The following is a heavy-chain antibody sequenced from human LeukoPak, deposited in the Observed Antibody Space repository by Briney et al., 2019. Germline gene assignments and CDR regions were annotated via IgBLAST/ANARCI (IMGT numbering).Heavy chain of an antibody. Sequence: SETLSLTCAVYGGSFSGYYWSWIRQPPGKGLGWIGEINHSGSTNYNPSLKSRVTISVDTSKNQFSLKLSSVTAADTAVYYCARGQSGMTTVINYYLDYWGQGTLVTVSP. J-gene: IGHJ4*02. CDR3: ARGQSGMTTVINYYLDY. V-gene: IGHV4-34*01. CDR1: GGSFSGYY. D-gene: IGHD4-4*01. CDR2: INHSGST.